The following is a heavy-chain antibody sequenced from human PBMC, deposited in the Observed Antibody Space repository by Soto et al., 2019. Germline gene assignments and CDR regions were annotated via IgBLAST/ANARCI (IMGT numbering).Heavy chain of an antibody. V-gene: IGHV3-30*18. J-gene: IGHJ6*02. Sequence: GGSLRLSCAASGFTFSSYGMHWVRQAPCKGLEWVAVISYDGSNKYYADSVKGRFTISRDNSKNTLYLQMNSLRAEDTAVYYCAKEVSGWDYYYYGMDVWGQGTTVTVSS. D-gene: IGHD6-19*01. CDR2: ISYDGSNK. CDR1: GFTFSSYG. CDR3: AKEVSGWDYYYYGMDV.